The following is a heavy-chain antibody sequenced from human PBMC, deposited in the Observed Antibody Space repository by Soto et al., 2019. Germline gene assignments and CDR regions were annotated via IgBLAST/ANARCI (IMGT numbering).Heavy chain of an antibody. CDR1: GFTFSSYA. CDR2: ISGSGGST. J-gene: IGHJ4*02. CDR3: EKDWTRGRPLYYFDS. Sequence: EVQLLESGGGLVQPGGSLRLSCAASGFTFSSYAMSWVRQAPGKGLEWVSAISGSGGSTYYADSVKGRFTISRDNSKKTLYLQMNSLRAEDTAVYYCEKDWTRGRPLYYFDSWGQGTLVTVSS. V-gene: IGHV3-23*01. D-gene: IGHD1-1*01.